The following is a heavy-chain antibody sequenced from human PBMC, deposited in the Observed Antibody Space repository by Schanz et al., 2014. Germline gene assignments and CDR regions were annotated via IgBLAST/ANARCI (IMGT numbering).Heavy chain of an antibody. Sequence: QVQLQESGPGLVKPSETLSLTYTVSGGSISSFYWSWIRQPAGKGLEWIGRIYTNGSTKYNPSLKGRVTMSVDTSKNQFSLKLSSVTAADTAVYYCARGGYCSRTSCYFKGGWFDPWGQGTLVTVSS. CDR3: ARGGYCSRTSCYFKGGWFDP. J-gene: IGHJ5*02. CDR2: IYTNGST. V-gene: IGHV4-4*07. CDR1: GGSISSFY. D-gene: IGHD2-2*01.